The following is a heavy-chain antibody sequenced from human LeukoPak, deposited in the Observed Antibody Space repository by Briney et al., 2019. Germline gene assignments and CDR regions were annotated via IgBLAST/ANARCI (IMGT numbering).Heavy chain of an antibody. D-gene: IGHD2-15*01. CDR3: ARVGGYLSWFDP. Sequence: PGGSLRLSCAASGFTFSSYWMSWVRQAPGKVLEWVANIKQDGSEKYYVDSVKGRFTISRDNAKNSLYLQVNSLRAEDTAVYYCARVGGYLSWFDPWGQGTLATVSS. CDR1: GFTFSSYW. J-gene: IGHJ5*02. CDR2: IKQDGSEK. V-gene: IGHV3-7*03.